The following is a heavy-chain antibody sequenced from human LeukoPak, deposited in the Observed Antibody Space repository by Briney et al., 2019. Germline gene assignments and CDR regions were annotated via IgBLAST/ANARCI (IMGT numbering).Heavy chain of an antibody. Sequence: GASVKVSCKASGYTFTAYYIHWVRQAPGQGLEWMGWINPNSGGTNYAQKFQGRVTMTRDTSVSTAYMDLSSLRSDDTAVYYCARQPQYSASEHWGQGTLVTVSS. J-gene: IGHJ4*02. V-gene: IGHV1-2*02. CDR1: GYTFTAYY. CDR2: INPNSGGT. CDR3: ARQPQYSASEH. D-gene: IGHD5-12*01.